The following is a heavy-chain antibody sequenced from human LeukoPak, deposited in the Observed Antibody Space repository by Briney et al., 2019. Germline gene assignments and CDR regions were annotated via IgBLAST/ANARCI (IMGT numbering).Heavy chain of an antibody. V-gene: IGHV4-39*01. CDR2: IYYRGRT. CDR1: GCTISSSSYY. CDR3: ARGGYCSGGSCRRRPEADY. Sequence: SETLSLTCTVSGCTISSSSYYWGWIRQPPGKGLEWIGSIYYRGRTYYNPSLKSRVTISVDTSRDQFSLKLSSVTAADTAVYYCARGGYCSGGSCRRRPEADYWGQGTLVTVSS. D-gene: IGHD2-15*01. J-gene: IGHJ4*02.